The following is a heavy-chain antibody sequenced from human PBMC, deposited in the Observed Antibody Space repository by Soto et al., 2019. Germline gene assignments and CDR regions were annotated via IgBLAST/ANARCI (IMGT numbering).Heavy chain of an antibody. CDR3: ARGVTMVRGVIHTPYFDY. J-gene: IGHJ4*02. D-gene: IGHD3-10*01. CDR1: GSSISSGGYY. CDR2: IYYSGST. Sequence: QVQLQESGPGLVKPSQTLSLTCTVSGSSISSGGYYWSWIRQHPGKGLEWIGYIYYSGSTYYNPSLSSRVTLSVDTSKNQFSLKLSSVTAAYTAVYYCARGVTMVRGVIHTPYFDYWGQGTLVTVSS. V-gene: IGHV4-31*03.